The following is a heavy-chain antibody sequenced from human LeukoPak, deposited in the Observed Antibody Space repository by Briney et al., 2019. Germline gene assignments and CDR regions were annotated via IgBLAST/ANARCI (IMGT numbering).Heavy chain of an antibody. CDR2: INHSGST. J-gene: IGHJ4*02. D-gene: IGHD2-21*01. Sequence: SETLSLTCAVYGGSFSGYYWSWIRQPPGKGLEWIGEINHSGSTNYNPSLKSRVTISVDTSKNQFSLKLNSVTAADTAVYYCGTPNCGGDCHYFDYWGQGTLVTVSS. V-gene: IGHV4-34*01. CDR3: GTPNCGGDCHYFDY. CDR1: GGSFSGYY.